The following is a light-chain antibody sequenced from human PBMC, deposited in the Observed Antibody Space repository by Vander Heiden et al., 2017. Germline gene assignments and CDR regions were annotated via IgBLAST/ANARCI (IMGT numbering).Light chain of an antibody. V-gene: IGKV1-39*01. J-gene: IGKJ1*01. Sequence: DIQITQSPSSLSASVGDRVSMTRRASQSISNYLNWYQQKPGKAPKLLIYAAISLQSGVPSRFSGSGSGTDFTLTISSLQPEDFATYYCQQCYSTPQTFGQGTKVEIK. CDR3: QQCYSTPQT. CDR1: QSISNY. CDR2: AAI.